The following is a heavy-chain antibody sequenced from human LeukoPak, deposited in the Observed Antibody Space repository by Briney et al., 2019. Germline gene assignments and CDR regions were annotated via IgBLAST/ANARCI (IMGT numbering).Heavy chain of an antibody. V-gene: IGHV3-23*01. J-gene: IGHJ4*02. CDR1: GFAFSRFA. Sequence: GGSLRLSCVASGFAFSRFAMNWVRQAPGKGLEWVSIVSGSGGITNSADSVKGRFTISRDSSENTVYLEMNSLRAEDTAVYYCATEGFNNWGQGTLVSVSS. CDR3: ATEGFNN. CDR2: VSGSGGIT. D-gene: IGHD1-14*01.